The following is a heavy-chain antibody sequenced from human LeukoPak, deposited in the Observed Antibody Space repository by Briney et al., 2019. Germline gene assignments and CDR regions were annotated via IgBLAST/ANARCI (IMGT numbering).Heavy chain of an antibody. D-gene: IGHD3-10*01. Sequence: SETLSLTCTVSGGSISSYYWSWIRQPAGKGLEWIGRIYTSGSTNYNPSLKSRVTMSVDTSKNQFSLKLSSVTAADTAVYYCARDQMVRGAMNWFDPWGQGTLVTVSS. J-gene: IGHJ5*02. CDR3: ARDQMVRGAMNWFDP. CDR2: IYTSGST. CDR1: GGSISSYY. V-gene: IGHV4-4*07.